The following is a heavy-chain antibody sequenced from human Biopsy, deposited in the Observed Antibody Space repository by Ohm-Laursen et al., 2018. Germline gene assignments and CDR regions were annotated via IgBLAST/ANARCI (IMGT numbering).Heavy chain of an antibody. CDR1: GDDSIASYY. Sequence: TLSLTCTVSGDDSIASYYWSWIRQSPEKGLEWIGFVFHSGLTSYHPSLRSRVSISVDSSKNQFYLNLSSLTPADTAVYFCARGYGGSSRYFDLWGRDTQVTVSS. CDR3: ARGYGGSSRYFDL. J-gene: IGHJ2*01. CDR2: VFHSGLT. D-gene: IGHD3-16*01. V-gene: IGHV4-59*01.